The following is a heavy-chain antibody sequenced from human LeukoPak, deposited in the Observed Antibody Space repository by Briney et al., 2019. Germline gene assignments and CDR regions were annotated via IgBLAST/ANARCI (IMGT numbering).Heavy chain of an antibody. CDR3: ARRALRYCSSTSCPAQYYGVDV. J-gene: IGHJ6*04. Sequence: GGSLRLSCAASGFIFSSYWMSWVRQAPGKVLEWVANIKEDGSEKYYVDSVKGRFTISRDNAKNSLYLQTNSLRAEDTAVYYCARRALRYCSSTSCPAQYYGVDVWGKGTTVTVSS. CDR1: GFIFSSYW. D-gene: IGHD2-2*01. CDR2: IKEDGSEK. V-gene: IGHV3-7*03.